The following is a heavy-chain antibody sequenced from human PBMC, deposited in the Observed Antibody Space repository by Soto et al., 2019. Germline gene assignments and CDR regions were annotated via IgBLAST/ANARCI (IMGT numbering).Heavy chain of an antibody. CDR1: GGSISSGGYS. V-gene: IGHV4-30-2*01. CDR3: ARATGPDYGVVSGVDY. CDR2: IYHSGST. D-gene: IGHD4-17*01. J-gene: IGHJ4*02. Sequence: PSETLSLTCAVSGGSISSGGYSWSWIRQPPGKGLEWIGYIYHSGSTYYNPSLKSRVTISVDRSKNQFSLKLSSVTAADTAVYYCARATGPDYGVVSGVDYWGQGTLGTVSS.